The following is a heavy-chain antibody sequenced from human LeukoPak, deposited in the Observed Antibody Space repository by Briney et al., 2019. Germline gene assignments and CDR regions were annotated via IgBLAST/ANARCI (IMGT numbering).Heavy chain of an antibody. CDR3: AKDLGPYCGGDCYLDAFDI. CDR1: GFTFSSYA. V-gene: IGHV3-23*01. J-gene: IGHJ3*02. D-gene: IGHD2-21*02. CDR2: ISGSGGST. Sequence: PGGSLRLSCAASGFTFSSYAMSWVRQAPGKGLEWVSAISGSGGSTYYADSVKGRFTISRDNSKNTLYLQMNSLRAEDTAVYYCAKDLGPYCGGDCYLDAFDIWGQGTMVTVSS.